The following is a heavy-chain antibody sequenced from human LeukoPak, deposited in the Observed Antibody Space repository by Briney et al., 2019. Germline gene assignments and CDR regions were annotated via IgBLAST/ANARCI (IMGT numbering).Heavy chain of an antibody. CDR3: ARKSSPSVMTGTIPDYFDH. CDR2: ISSDGGST. Sequence: GGSPRLSCAASGFTFSSYAMYWVRQAPGKGLEFVSAISSDGGSTYFANSVKGRFTISRDNSKNTLFLQMGSLRAEDMAFYYCARKSSPSVMTGTIPDYFDHWGQGTLVSVSS. CDR1: GFTFSSYA. V-gene: IGHV3-64*01. D-gene: IGHD1-1*01. J-gene: IGHJ4*02.